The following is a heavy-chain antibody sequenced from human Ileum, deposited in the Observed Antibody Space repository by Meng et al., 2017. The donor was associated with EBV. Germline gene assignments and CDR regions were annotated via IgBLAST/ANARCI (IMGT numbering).Heavy chain of an antibody. V-gene: IGHV4-30-4*01. CDR3: ARGQKGYFDL. J-gene: IGHJ2*01. CDR1: GGSISSSNYY. CDR2: IYNSGST. Sequence: QGQLQQPGPGMVKPSQTMSLTCTVSGGSISSSNYYWSWIRQPPGKGLEWSGHIYNSGSTYYNPSLKSRITISVDTSKNQFSLKLSPVTAADTAVYYCARGQKGYFDLWGRGTLVTVSS.